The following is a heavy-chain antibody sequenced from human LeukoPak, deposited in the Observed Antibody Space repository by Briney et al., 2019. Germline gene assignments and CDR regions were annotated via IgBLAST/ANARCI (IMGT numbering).Heavy chain of an antibody. Sequence: SETLSLTCTVSGGSISSSSYSWSWIRQPAEKGPEWIGRIYTSGSTNYNPSLKSRVTISVDTSKNQFSLKLSSVSAADTAVYYCARVAGSSSWDYYYYYYMDVWGKGTTVTVSS. CDR3: ARVAGSSSWDYYYYYYMDV. CDR2: IYTSGST. V-gene: IGHV4-61*02. D-gene: IGHD6-13*01. J-gene: IGHJ6*03. CDR1: GGSISSSSYS.